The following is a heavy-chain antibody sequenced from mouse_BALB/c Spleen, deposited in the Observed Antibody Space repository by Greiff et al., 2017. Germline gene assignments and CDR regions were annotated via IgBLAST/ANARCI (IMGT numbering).Heavy chain of an antibody. D-gene: IGHD1-1*02. CDR1: GFTFSSYA. V-gene: IGHV5-9-3*01. CDR2: ISSGGSYT. CDR3: ARQGDIDYAFDY. J-gene: IGHJ2*01. Sequence: EVHLVESGGGLVKPGGSLKLSCAASGFTFSSYAMSWVRQTPEKRLEWVATISSGGSYTYYPDSVKGRFTISRDNAKNTLYLQMSSLRSEDTAMYYCARQGDIDYAFDYWGQGTTLTVSS.